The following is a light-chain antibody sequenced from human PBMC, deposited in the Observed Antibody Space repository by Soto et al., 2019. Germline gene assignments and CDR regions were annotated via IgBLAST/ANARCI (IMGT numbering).Light chain of an antibody. J-gene: IGLJ2*01. CDR2: EVS. CDR1: SSDVGGYNF. Sequence: QSALTQPPSASGSPGQSVTISCTGTSSDVGGYNFVSWYQQHPGKAPKLMIYEVSERPSGVPDRFSGSKSGNTASLTVSGLQAEYEADYYFSSYAGSNIVVFGGGTKLTVL. V-gene: IGLV2-8*01. CDR3: SSYAGSNIVV.